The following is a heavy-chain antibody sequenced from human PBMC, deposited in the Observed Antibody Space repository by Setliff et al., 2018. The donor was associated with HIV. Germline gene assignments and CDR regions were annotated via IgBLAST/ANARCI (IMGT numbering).Heavy chain of an antibody. D-gene: IGHD3-22*01. CDR3: ARTVTYYYDSSGYPWYYYGMDV. CDR1: GYTFTSYD. V-gene: IGHV1-8*02. Sequence: VASVKVSCKASGYTFTSYDINWVRQATGQGLEWMGWMNPNSGNTGYAQKFQGRVTMTRNTSISTAYMELSSLRSEDTAVYYCARTVTYYYDSSGYPWYYYGMDVWGQGTTVTVSS. CDR2: MNPNSGNT. J-gene: IGHJ6*02.